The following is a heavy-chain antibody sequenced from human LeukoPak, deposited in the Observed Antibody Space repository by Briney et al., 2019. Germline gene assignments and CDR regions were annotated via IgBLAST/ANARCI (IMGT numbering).Heavy chain of an antibody. V-gene: IGHV1-18*01. CDR1: GYTFTSYG. D-gene: IGHD4-17*01. Sequence: ASVKVSCKASGYTFTSYGISWVRQAPGQGLEWMGWMSAYNGNTNYAQKLQGRVTMTTDTSTSTAYMELRSLRSDDTAVYYCARDLGDYGDYVGGYFDYWGQGTLVTVSS. CDR2: MSAYNGNT. CDR3: ARDLGDYGDYVGGYFDY. J-gene: IGHJ4*02.